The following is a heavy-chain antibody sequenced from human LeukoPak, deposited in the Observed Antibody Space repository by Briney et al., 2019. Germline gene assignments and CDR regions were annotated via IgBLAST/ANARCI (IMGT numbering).Heavy chain of an antibody. CDR3: ARTGEVLNYFNY. CDR2: INHSGST. V-gene: IGHV4-34*01. CDR1: GGSFSGYY. Sequence: SETLSLTCAVYGGSFSGYYWSWIRQPPGKGLEWIGEINHSGSTNYNPSLKSRVTISVDTSKNQFSLKLSSVTAADTAVYYCARTGEVLNYFNYWGQGTLVTVSS. J-gene: IGHJ4*02. D-gene: IGHD1-14*01.